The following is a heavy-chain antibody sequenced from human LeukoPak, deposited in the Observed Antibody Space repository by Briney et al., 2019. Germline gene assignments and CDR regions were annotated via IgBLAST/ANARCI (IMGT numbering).Heavy chain of an antibody. D-gene: IGHD3-3*01. J-gene: IGHJ4*02. V-gene: IGHV1-18*01. Sequence: ASVNVSCKASGYTFTSYGISWVRQAPGQGLEWLGWISAYNGITNYAQKLHGRVTMTTDTSTTAAYMELRSLRSDDTAVYYCARGPTIYGVASTFDYWGQGTLVTVSS. CDR2: ISAYNGIT. CDR1: GYTFTSYG. CDR3: ARGPTIYGVASTFDY.